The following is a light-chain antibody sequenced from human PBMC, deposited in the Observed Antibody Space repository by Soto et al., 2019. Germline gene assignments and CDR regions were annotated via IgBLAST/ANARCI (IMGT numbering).Light chain of an antibody. J-gene: IGLJ2*01. CDR3: SSDTTTSTLI. V-gene: IGLV2-14*01. CDR1: SSDIGTYNF. CDR2: EIN. Sequence: QSALTQPASVSGSPGQSITISCTGTSSDIGTYNFVSWYQQHPGKAPKLLIHEINNRPSGVSIRFSGSKSGNTASPTISGLQAEDEADYYCSSDTTTSTLIFGGGTKVTVL.